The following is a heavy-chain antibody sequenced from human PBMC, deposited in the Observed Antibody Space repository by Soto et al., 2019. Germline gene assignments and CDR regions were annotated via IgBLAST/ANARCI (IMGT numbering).Heavy chain of an antibody. Sequence: PGGSLRLSCAASGFTFSSYSMNWVRQAPGKGLEWVSSISSSSSYIYYADSVKGRFTISRDNAKNSLYLQMDSLRAEDTAVYYCARDMERTYSYDSSGYPWFDPWGQGTLVTVSS. J-gene: IGHJ5*02. CDR1: GFTFSSYS. V-gene: IGHV3-21*01. CDR2: ISSSSSYI. CDR3: ARDMERTYSYDSSGYPWFDP. D-gene: IGHD3-22*01.